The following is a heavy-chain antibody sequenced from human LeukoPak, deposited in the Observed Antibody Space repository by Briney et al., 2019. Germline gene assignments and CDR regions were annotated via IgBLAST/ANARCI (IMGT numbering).Heavy chain of an antibody. D-gene: IGHD1-1*01. J-gene: IGHJ5*02. CDR1: GDTFGNYA. Sequence: ASVTVSCKASGDTFGNYAINWVRQAPGQGLEWMGRIIPIFPKTDYAQKFQGRVTITADKSTSTAYLELSSLSSEDTAVYYCARDPKVIVVPDSRNDRNDPWGQGTLVTVSS. CDR3: ARDPKVIVVPDSRNDRNDP. CDR2: IIPIFPKT. V-gene: IGHV1-69*06.